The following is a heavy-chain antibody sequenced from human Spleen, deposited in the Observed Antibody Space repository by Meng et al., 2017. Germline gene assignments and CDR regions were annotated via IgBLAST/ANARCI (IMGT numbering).Heavy chain of an antibody. Sequence: QVQLVQSGAEVKKPGASGWISCKASGYTSASYGISWFRQAPGQGLEWMGWFVSNADTYPAQKFQGRVTMTRDTHTSTDFMELRSLRFDDTAVYYCARGTPGRSYSDYWGQGTLVTVSS. J-gene: IGHJ4*02. CDR2: FVSNADT. D-gene: IGHD3-10*01. V-gene: IGHV1-18*01. CDR3: ARGTPGRSYSDY. CDR1: GYTSASYG.